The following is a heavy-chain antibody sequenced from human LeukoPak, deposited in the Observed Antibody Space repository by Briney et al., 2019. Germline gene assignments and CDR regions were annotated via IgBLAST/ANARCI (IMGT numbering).Heavy chain of an antibody. J-gene: IGHJ4*02. CDR3: ARRSSSWDLYDN. CDR1: GYSFTSYW. Sequence: GESLKFSCKGSGYSFTSYWICWVRQMPGKGLEWMGIIYPGDSDTKYSPSFQGQVTISADKSISTAYLQWSSLKASDTAMYYCARRSSSWDLYDNWGQANLVTVSS. CDR2: IYPGDSDT. V-gene: IGHV5-51*01. D-gene: IGHD6-13*01.